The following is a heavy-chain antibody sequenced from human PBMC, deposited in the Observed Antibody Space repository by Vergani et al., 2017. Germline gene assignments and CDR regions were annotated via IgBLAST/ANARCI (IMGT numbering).Heavy chain of an antibody. Sequence: EVQLVESGGGLVKPGGSLRLSCAASGFTFSNAWMSWVRQAPGKGLEWVGRIKSKTDGGTTDYAAPVKGRFTISRDDSKNTLYLQMNSLRAEETAVYYCARDXGYCSGGSCHYYYYYMDVWGKGTMVTVSS. D-gene: IGHD2-15*01. CDR1: GFTFSNAW. CDR3: ARDXGYCSGGSCHYYYYYMDV. V-gene: IGHV3-15*01. CDR2: IKSKTDGGTT. J-gene: IGHJ6*03.